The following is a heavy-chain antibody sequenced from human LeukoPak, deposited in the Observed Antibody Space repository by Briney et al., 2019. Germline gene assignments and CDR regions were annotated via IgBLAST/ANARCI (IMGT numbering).Heavy chain of an antibody. J-gene: IGHJ6*02. V-gene: IGHV4-59*01. CDR2: IYYSGST. CDR3: ARDGGPPTNYYYGMDV. D-gene: IGHD5-12*01. Sequence: SVTLSLTCTVSGGSISSYYWSWIRQPPGKGLEWIGYIYYSGSTNYNPSLKSRVTISVDTSKNQFSLKLSSVTAADTAVYYCARDGGPPTNYYYGMDVWGQGTTVTVSS. CDR1: GGSISSYY.